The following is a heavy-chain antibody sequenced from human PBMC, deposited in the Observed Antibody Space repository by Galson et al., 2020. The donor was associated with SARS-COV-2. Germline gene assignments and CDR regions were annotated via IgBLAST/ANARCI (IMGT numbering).Heavy chain of an antibody. D-gene: IGHD2-15*01. J-gene: IGHJ4*02. V-gene: IGHV5-51*01. CDR1: GYSFTSYW. CDR2: IYPGDSDT. CDR3: ASGGGPYYFDY. Sequence: EESLKISCKGSGYSFTSYWIGWVRQMPGKGLEWMGIIYPGDSDTKYSPSFEGQVTISADKSINTAYLQWSSLKASDTAVYYCASGGGPYYFDYWGQGALVTVSS.